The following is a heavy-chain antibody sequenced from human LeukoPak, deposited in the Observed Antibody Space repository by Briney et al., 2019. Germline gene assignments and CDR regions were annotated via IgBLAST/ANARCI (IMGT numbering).Heavy chain of an antibody. D-gene: IGHD4-23*01. CDR1: GYTITNYD. CDR2: MKPNSGNT. J-gene: IGHJ4*02. Sequence: ASVKVSCKASGYTITNYDINWVRQATGQGLEWMGYMKPNSGNTGYAQKFQGRVTMTRDTSISTAYMELSSLTSEDTAVYYCATELRWKDHWGQGTLVTVSS. V-gene: IGHV1-8*01. CDR3: ATELRWKDH.